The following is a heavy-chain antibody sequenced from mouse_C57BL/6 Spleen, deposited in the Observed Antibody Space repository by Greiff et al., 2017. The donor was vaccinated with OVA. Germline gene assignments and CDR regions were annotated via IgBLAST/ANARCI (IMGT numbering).Heavy chain of an antibody. CDR3: TTIYYGSRVDY. J-gene: IGHJ2*01. D-gene: IGHD1-1*01. CDR1: GFNIKDDY. Sequence: VQLKESGAELVRPGASVKLSCTASGFNIKDDYMHWVKQRPEQGLEWIGWIDPENGDTEYASKFQGKATITADTSSNTAYLQLSSLTSEDTAFYYCTTIYYGSRVDYWGQGTTLTVSS. V-gene: IGHV14-4*01. CDR2: IDPENGDT.